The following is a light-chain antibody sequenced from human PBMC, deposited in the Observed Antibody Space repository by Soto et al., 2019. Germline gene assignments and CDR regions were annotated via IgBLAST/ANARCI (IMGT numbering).Light chain of an antibody. V-gene: IGKV1-39*01. CDR3: QQTYSELVYT. J-gene: IGKJ2*01. CDR1: QSIFNY. Sequence: DIQMTQSPSSLSASVGDRVTITCQSSQSIFNYLNWYQQKPGKAPEVLIYAVSSLQIGVPSRFAGSGSGTDFTLTITDLRPEDSATYYCQQTYSELVYTFGRGTKLEIK. CDR2: AVS.